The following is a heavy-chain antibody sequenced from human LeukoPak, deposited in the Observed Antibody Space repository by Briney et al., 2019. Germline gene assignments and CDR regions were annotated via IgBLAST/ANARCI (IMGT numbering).Heavy chain of an antibody. CDR2: ISGSGENT. Sequence: AGGSLRLSCAASGFTFSSYSMTWVRQAPGKGLEWISTISGSGENTYYADSMKGRFTISRDNSKNSLSLQLNSLRAEDTAVYYCARLLRQYEQWLPFDYWGQGTLVTVSS. J-gene: IGHJ4*02. V-gene: IGHV3-23*01. CDR1: GFTFSSYS. D-gene: IGHD5-18*01. CDR3: ARLLRQYEQWLPFDY.